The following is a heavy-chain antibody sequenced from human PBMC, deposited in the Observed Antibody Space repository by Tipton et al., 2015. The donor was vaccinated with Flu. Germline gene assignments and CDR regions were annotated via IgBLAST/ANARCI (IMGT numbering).Heavy chain of an antibody. J-gene: IGHJ3*02. CDR3: AREREHIVVVTAIFSIPGDAFEI. D-gene: IGHD2-21*02. Sequence: LRLSCTVSGGSISSYYWSWIRQPAGKGLEWIGRIYTSGSTNYNPSLKSRVTMSVDTSKNQFSLKLSSVTAAETAVYYCAREREHIVVVTAIFSIPGDAFEIWGQGTMVTVSS. V-gene: IGHV4-4*07. CDR1: GGSISSYY. CDR2: IYTSGST.